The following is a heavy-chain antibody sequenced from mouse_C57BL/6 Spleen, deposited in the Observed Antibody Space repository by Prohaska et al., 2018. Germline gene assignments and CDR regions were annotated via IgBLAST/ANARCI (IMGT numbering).Heavy chain of an antibody. CDR1: GYTFTDYY. V-gene: IGHV1-26*01. CDR3: APSYYYGSFLDY. J-gene: IGHJ2*01. D-gene: IGHD1-1*01. CDR2: INPNNGGT. Sequence: LKISCKASGYTFTDYYMNWVKQSHGKSLEWIGDINPNNGGTSYNQKFKGKDTCTVDKSSSTAYMELRSLTSEDSAVYYWAPSYYYGSFLDYWGQGTTLTVSS.